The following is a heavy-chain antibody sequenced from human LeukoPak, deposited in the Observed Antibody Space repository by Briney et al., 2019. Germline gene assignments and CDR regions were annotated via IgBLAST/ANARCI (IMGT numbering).Heavy chain of an antibody. V-gene: IGHV1-69*13. CDR1: GGTFSSYA. CDR2: IIPIFGTA. Sequence: SVKVSCKASGGTFSSYAISWVRQAPGQGLEWMGGIIPIFGTANYAQKFQGRATITADESTSTAYMELSSLRSEDTAVYYCARDLDYYGSKWFDPWGQGTLVTVSS. D-gene: IGHD3-10*01. CDR3: ARDLDYYGSKWFDP. J-gene: IGHJ5*02.